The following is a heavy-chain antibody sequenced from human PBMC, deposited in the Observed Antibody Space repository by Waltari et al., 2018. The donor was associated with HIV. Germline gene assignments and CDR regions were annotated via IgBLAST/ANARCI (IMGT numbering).Heavy chain of an antibody. V-gene: IGHV3-33*01. CDR2: RWYDGENN. Sequence: QVQLVESGGGVVPPGRSLRLSCAASGFTFSNFAMHWVRQAPGKGLEWWAVRWYDGENNYYAYSVKGRFTSSRDNSKNTLYLQMNSLRVEDTAVYYCARGGYYYDISGYYHYWGQGTLVTVSS. CDR3: ARGGYYYDISGYYHY. D-gene: IGHD3-22*01. J-gene: IGHJ4*02. CDR1: GFTFSNFA.